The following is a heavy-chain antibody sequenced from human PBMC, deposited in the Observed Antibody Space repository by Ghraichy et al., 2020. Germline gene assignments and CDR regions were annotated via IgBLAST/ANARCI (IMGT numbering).Heavy chain of an antibody. D-gene: IGHD3-22*01. CDR3: ARDPYYYDSSGYYRFFGTIKPWFDP. Sequence: ASVKVSCKAAGDTFTSYGISWGRQAPGQGLEWMGWISAYNGNTNYAQKLQGRVTMTTDTSTSTAYMELRSLRSDDTAVYYCARDPYYYDSSGYYRFFGTIKPWFDPWGQGTLVIVSA. V-gene: IGHV1-18*04. CDR1: GDTFTSYG. J-gene: IGHJ5*02. CDR2: ISAYNGNT.